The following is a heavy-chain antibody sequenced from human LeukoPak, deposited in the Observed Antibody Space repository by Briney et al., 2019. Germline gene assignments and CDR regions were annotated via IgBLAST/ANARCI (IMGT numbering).Heavy chain of an antibody. V-gene: IGHV3-23*01. J-gene: IGHJ3*02. CDR2: ISGSGGST. Sequence: GETLRLSCAASGFTFSNYGMSWVRQAPGKGLEWVSGISGSGGSTYSVDSVKGRFTISRDNSKNTLYLQMNSLRAEDTAVYYCARGGSYLSAFDIWGQGTMVTVSS. D-gene: IGHD1-26*01. CDR1: GFTFSNYG. CDR3: ARGGSYLSAFDI.